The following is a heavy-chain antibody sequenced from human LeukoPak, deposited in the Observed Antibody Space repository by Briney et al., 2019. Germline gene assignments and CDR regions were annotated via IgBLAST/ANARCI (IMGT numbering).Heavy chain of an antibody. V-gene: IGHV3-33*08. D-gene: IGHD6-19*01. J-gene: IGHJ2*01. Sequence: QAGGSLRLSCAASGFTVSSNYMSWVRQAPGRGLEWVSLIYYDGSKKDYRDSVRGRFTISRDDSKSTLYLQMTDLRLDDTAVYYCARDSDTSARHWFYDLWGRGTLVTVSS. CDR2: IYYDGSKK. CDR3: ARDSDTSARHWFYDL. CDR1: GFTVSSNY.